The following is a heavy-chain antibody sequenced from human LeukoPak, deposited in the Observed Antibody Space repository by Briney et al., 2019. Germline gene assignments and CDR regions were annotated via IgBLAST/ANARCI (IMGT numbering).Heavy chain of an antibody. D-gene: IGHD3-22*01. CDR2: IYDGGSS. CDR3: ARDMSSGYPNYYYYYMDV. V-gene: IGHV4-59*01. J-gene: IGHJ6*03. CDR1: GVSISRYY. Sequence: PSETLSLTCTVSGVSISRYYWSWIRQPPGKGLEWIGYIYDGGSSNYNPSLKSRVTISVDRPKNQFSLKLTSVTAADTAVYYCARDMSSGYPNYYYYYMDVWGRGTTVTVSS.